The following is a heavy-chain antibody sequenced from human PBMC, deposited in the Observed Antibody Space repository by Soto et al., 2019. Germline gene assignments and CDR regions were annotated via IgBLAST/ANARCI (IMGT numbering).Heavy chain of an antibody. CDR1: GFTFDDYT. CDR3: AKDISKRIAVAGPYYYYYYGMDV. J-gene: IGHJ6*02. Sequence: GGFLRLSCAASGFTFDDYTMHWVRQAPGKGLEWVSLISWDGGSTYYADSVKGRFTISRDNSKNSLYLQMNSLRTEDTALYYCAKDISKRIAVAGPYYYYYYGMDVWGQGTTVTV. D-gene: IGHD6-19*01. CDR2: ISWDGGST. V-gene: IGHV3-43*01.